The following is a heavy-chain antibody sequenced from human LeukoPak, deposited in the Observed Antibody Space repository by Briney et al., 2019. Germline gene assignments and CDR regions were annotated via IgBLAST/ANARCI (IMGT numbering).Heavy chain of an antibody. CDR1: GYTFISYD. CDR3: ARGGVTTVDF. V-gene: IGHV1-8*01. Sequence: GVSVPVSCQTSGYTFISYDINWVRQASGQGLEWMGWVNPNSGNTAYAEKFQGRIIMTRNTSINTAYLDLSSLRFDDTAVYYCARGGVTTVDFWGQGTLVSVSS. J-gene: IGHJ4*02. CDR2: VNPNSGNT. D-gene: IGHD4-17*01.